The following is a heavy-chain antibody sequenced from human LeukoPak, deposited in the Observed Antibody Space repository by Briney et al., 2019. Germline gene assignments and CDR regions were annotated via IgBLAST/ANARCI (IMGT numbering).Heavy chain of an antibody. CDR1: GFTLSRYA. CDR2: IRGSSGSV. J-gene: IGHJ4*02. CDR3: AKEWGVNVDQVQPYYFDS. Sequence: PGGSLRLSCAVSGFTLSRYAMSWVRQPPGKGLEWVSAIRGSSGSVYYADSVKGRVPISRDNSKSILYLQMNRLRAEDTAVYYCAKEWGVNVDQVQPYYFDSWGRGVLVTVSS. V-gene: IGHV3-23*01. D-gene: IGHD2-2*01.